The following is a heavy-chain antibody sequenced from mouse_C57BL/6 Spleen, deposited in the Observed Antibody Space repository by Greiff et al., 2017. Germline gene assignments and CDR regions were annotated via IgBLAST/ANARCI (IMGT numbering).Heavy chain of an antibody. D-gene: IGHD2-4*01. CDR3: ARAFYYDYLFYGMDY. CDR2: IYPGSGNT. Sequence: QVQLQQSGPELVKPGASVKISCKASGYSFTSYYIHWVKQRPGQGLEWIGWIYPGSGNTKYNEKFKGKATLTADTSSSTAYMQLSSLTSEDSAVYYCARAFYYDYLFYGMDYWGQGTSVTVSS. CDR1: GYSFTSYY. V-gene: IGHV1-66*01. J-gene: IGHJ4*01.